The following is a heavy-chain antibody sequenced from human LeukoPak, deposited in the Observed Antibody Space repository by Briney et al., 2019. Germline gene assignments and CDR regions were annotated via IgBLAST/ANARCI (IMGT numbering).Heavy chain of an antibody. CDR1: GYSISSGYY. CDR3: ARGDDSSGYYPDDAFDI. D-gene: IGHD3-22*01. V-gene: IGHV4-38-2*02. Sequence: SETLSLTCTVSGYSISSGYYWGWIRQPPGKGLEWIGSIYHSGSTYYNPSLKSRVTISVDTSKNQFSLKLSSVTAADTAVYYCARGDDSSGYYPDDAFDIWGQGTMVTVSS. CDR2: IYHSGST. J-gene: IGHJ3*02.